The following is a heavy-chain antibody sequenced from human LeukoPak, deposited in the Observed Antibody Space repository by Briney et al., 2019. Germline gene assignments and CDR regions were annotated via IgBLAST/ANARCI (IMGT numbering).Heavy chain of an antibody. Sequence: GESLQISCKGSGYSFTSYWIGWVRQMPGKGLEWMGIIYPGDSDTRYSPSFQGQVTISADKSISTAYLQWSSLKASDTAMYYCARLVDTAMGNQAFDHWGQGTLVTVSS. CDR3: ARLVDTAMGNQAFDH. V-gene: IGHV5-51*01. CDR1: GYSFTSYW. D-gene: IGHD5-18*01. J-gene: IGHJ4*02. CDR2: IYPGDSDT.